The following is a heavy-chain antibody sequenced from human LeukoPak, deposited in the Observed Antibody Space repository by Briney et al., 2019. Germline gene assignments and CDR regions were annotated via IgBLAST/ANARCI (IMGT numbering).Heavy chain of an antibody. D-gene: IGHD6-6*01. CDR3: ARGGSSYYYYYMDV. CDR1: GYTFTSYG. Sequence: ASVKVSCKASGYTFTSYGISWVRQAPGQGLEWMGWISAYNGNTNYAQKFQGRVTMTEDTSTDTAYMELSSLRSEDTAVYYCARGGSSYYYYYMDVWGKGTTVTISS. CDR2: ISAYNGNT. J-gene: IGHJ6*03. V-gene: IGHV1-18*01.